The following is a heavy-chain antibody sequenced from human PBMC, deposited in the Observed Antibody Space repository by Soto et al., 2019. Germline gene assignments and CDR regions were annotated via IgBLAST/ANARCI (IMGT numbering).Heavy chain of an antibody. J-gene: IGHJ6*02. CDR2: ISAYNGNA. CDR3: ARDGGYSGYDYHYYYGMDV. D-gene: IGHD5-12*01. CDR1: GYTFTSYG. V-gene: IGHV1-18*01. Sequence: GASVKVSCKASGYTFTSYGISWVRQAPGQGLEWMGWISAYNGNANYAQKLQGRVTMTTDTSTSTAYMELRSLRSDDTAAYYCARDGGYSGYDYHYYYGMDVWGQGTTVTVSS.